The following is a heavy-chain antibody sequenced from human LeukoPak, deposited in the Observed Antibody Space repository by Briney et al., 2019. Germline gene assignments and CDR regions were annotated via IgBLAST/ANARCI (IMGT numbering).Heavy chain of an antibody. D-gene: IGHD2-15*01. CDR3: ASTRTDYFDY. Sequence: SETLSLTCTVSGGSISSYYWSWIRQPPGKGLEWIGYIYYSGSTNYNPSLKSRVTISVDTSKNHFSLRLSSVTAADTAVYYCASTRTDYFDYWGQGTLVTVSS. V-gene: IGHV4-59*08. CDR1: GGSISSYY. J-gene: IGHJ4*02. CDR2: IYYSGST.